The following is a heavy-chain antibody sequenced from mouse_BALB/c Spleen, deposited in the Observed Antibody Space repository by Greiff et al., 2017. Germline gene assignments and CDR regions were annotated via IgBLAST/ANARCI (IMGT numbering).Heavy chain of an antibody. CDR1: GFSLTSYG. Sequence: QVQLKQSGPGLVQPSQSLSITCTVSGFSLTSYGVHWVRQSPGKGLEWLGVIWSGGSTDYNAAFISRLSISKDNSKSQVFFKMNSLQANDTAIYYCARNWGDYDGDWYFDVWGAGTTVTVSS. CDR3: ARNWGDYDGDWYFDV. V-gene: IGHV2-2*02. J-gene: IGHJ1*01. D-gene: IGHD2-4*01. CDR2: IWSGGST.